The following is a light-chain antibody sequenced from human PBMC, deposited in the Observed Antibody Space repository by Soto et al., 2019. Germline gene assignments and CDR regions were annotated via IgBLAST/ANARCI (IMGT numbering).Light chain of an antibody. Sequence: QTVVTQEPSFSVSPGGTVTLTCGLSSGSVSTSYYPSWYQQTPGQAPRTLIYSTNTRSSGVPDRFSGSILGNKAALTITGAQADDESDYYCVLYMGSGISVFVGGTKLTV. CDR3: VLYMGSGISV. CDR2: STN. J-gene: IGLJ3*02. V-gene: IGLV8-61*01. CDR1: SGSVSTSYY.